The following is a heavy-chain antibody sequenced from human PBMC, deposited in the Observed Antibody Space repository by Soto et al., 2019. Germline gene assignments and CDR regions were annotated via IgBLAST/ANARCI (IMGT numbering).Heavy chain of an antibody. Sequence: GASVKVSCKASGYTFTSYYMHWVRQAPGQGLEWMGIINPSGGSTSYAQKFQGRVTMTRDTSTSTVYMELSSLRSEDTAVYYCARGADWNYEDYYYGMDVWGQGTTVTVSS. D-gene: IGHD1-7*01. CDR2: INPSGGST. V-gene: IGHV1-46*01. CDR3: ARGADWNYEDYYYGMDV. CDR1: GYTFTSYY. J-gene: IGHJ6*02.